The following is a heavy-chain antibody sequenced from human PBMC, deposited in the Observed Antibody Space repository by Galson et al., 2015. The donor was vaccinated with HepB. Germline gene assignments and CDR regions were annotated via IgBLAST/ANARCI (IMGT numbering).Heavy chain of an antibody. CDR2: TSYDEMYK. V-gene: IGHV3-30*04. CDR1: GFTFTNYA. D-gene: IGHD3-22*01. Sequence: SLRLSCAGSGFTFTNYAMHWVRQAPGKGLEWVAVTSYDEMYKYYTDSVRGRFTISRDNSKNTLYLQMNSLGTEDTAVYYCAREPRTRRYYYDSSTYGPVDYWGQGSLVTVSS. J-gene: IGHJ4*02. CDR3: AREPRTRRYYYDSSTYGPVDY.